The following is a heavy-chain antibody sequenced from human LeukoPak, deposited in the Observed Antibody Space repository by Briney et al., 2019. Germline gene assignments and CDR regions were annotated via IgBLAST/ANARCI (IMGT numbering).Heavy chain of an antibody. CDR2: ISAYNGNT. D-gene: IGHD2-2*02. J-gene: IGHJ5*02. CDR3: ARGRSTSCYMCDIGSFDP. Sequence: ASVKVSCEASGYTFTSYGISWVRQAPGQGLEWMGWISAYNGNTNYAQKLQGRVTMTTDTSTSTAYMELRSLRSDDTAVYYCARGRSTSCYMCDIGSFDPWGQGTLVTVSS. V-gene: IGHV1-18*01. CDR1: GYTFTSYG.